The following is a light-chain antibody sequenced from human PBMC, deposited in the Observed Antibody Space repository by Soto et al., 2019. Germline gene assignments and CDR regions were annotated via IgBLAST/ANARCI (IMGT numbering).Light chain of an antibody. J-gene: IGKJ1*01. Sequence: IQMTQSPSTLSASVGDRVTITCRASQTISFSLAWYQQKPGKAPKLLIYDASTLQSGVPSRFSGSESGTDFTLTISSLQPEDFATYYCQQSYSTPRTFGQGTKVDIK. V-gene: IGKV1-39*01. CDR2: DAS. CDR3: QQSYSTPRT. CDR1: QTISFS.